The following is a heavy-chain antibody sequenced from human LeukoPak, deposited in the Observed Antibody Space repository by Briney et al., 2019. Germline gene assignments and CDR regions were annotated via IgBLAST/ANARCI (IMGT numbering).Heavy chain of an antibody. CDR1: GGSISGYY. CDR3: ARSYDGRGYFYYGMDV. Sequence: SETLSLTCTVSGGSISGYYGSWIRQPPGKGLEWIGCIYYSGTTHYNSSLKSRVTISVDTSKNQFSLRLSSVTAADTAVYYCARSYDGRGYFYYGMDVWGHGTTVTVSS. V-gene: IGHV4-59*01. CDR2: IYYSGTT. D-gene: IGHD3-22*01. J-gene: IGHJ6*02.